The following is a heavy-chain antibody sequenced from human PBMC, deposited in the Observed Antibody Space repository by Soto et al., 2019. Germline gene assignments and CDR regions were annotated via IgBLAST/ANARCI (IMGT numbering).Heavy chain of an antibody. J-gene: IGHJ6*02. CDR1: GFTFSSYA. Sequence: QVQLVESGGGVVQPGRSLRLSCAASGFTFSSYAMHWVRQAPGKGLEWVAGISYDGSNKYYADSVKGRFTISRDNSKNTLDLQMNSLRAEDTAVYYCARDGRVVDTGMDVWGQGTTVTVSS. CDR3: ARDGRVVDTGMDV. V-gene: IGHV3-30-3*01. CDR2: ISYDGSNK. D-gene: IGHD2-21*01.